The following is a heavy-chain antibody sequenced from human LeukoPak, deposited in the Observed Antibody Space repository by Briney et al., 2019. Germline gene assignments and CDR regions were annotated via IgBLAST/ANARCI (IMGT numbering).Heavy chain of an antibody. CDR1: GFTFSSHG. CDR2: IRYDGSNK. V-gene: IGHV3-30*02. J-gene: IGHJ4*02. D-gene: IGHD1-26*01. Sequence: GGSLRLSCAASGFTFSSHGMHWVRQAPGKGLEWVAFIRYDGSNKYYADSVKGRFIISRDNSKNTLYLQMNSLRAEDTAVYYCAKDAIVGATPFDYWGQGTLVTVSS. CDR3: AKDAIVGATPFDY.